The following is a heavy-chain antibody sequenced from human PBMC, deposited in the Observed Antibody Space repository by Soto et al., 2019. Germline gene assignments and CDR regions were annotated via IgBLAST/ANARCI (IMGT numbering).Heavy chain of an antibody. Sequence: QVQLVQSGAEVKKPGSSVKVSCKASGGTFSSYAISWVRQAPGQGLEWMGGIIPIFGTANYAQKFRGRVTITADESTSTAYMELSSLRSEDTAVYYCASSPGVNVPAAKVGPWFDPWGQGTLVTVSS. CDR2: IIPIFGTA. CDR3: ASSPGVNVPAAKVGPWFDP. D-gene: IGHD2-2*01. CDR1: GGTFSSYA. J-gene: IGHJ5*02. V-gene: IGHV1-69*01.